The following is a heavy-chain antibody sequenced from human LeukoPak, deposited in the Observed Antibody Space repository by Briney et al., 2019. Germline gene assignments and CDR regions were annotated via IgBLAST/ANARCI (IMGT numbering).Heavy chain of an antibody. V-gene: IGHV3-74*01. CDR2: INSDGSST. CDR1: GFTFSGYW. J-gene: IGHJ4*02. CDR3: ARVLFYGSGNYCFDY. Sequence: PGGSLRLSCAASGFTFSGYWMHWVRQAPGKGLVWVSRINSDGSSTTYADSVKGRFTISRENAKNTVFLQMNSLRAEDTAVYYCARVLFYGSGNYCFDYWGQGTLVTVSS. D-gene: IGHD3-10*01.